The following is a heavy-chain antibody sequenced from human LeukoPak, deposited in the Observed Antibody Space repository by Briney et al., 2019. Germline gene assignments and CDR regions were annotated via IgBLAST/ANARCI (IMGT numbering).Heavy chain of an antibody. V-gene: IGHV3-49*04. CDR2: IRSKDYGGTA. Sequence: PGGSLRLSCSGSGFTFGDHPMTWVRQAPGKGLEWVGYIRSKDYGGTAAYGTPVRGRFTISRDDSKSIAYLQMNNLTVDDTAVYYCVRKRQGDSWGQGTLVIVSS. CDR3: VRKRQGDS. J-gene: IGHJ4*02. CDR1: GFTFGDHP.